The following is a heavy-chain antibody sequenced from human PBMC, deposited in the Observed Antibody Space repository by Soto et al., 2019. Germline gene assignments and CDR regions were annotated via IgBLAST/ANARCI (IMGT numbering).Heavy chain of an antibody. V-gene: IGHV4-31*03. Sequence: TVYVNSIVSGGSISSANYYWSRIRQHPGKGLEWIGYIYYSGSTYYNPSLKSRVTISVDTSKNQFSLKLSSVTAADTAVYYCARQRYYDFWSRYFRADYFDYWGQVTLFTVS. CDR3: ARQRYYDFWSRYFRADYFDY. D-gene: IGHD3-3*01. CDR1: GGSISSANYY. CDR2: IYYSGST. J-gene: IGHJ4*02.